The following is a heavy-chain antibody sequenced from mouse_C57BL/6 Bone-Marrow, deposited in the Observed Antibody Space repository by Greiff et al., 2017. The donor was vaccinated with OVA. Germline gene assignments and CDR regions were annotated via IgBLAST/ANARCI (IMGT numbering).Heavy chain of an antibody. CDR2: INPSTGGT. J-gene: IGHJ2*01. Sequence: EVQLQQSGPELVKPGASVKISCKASGYSFTGYYMHWVKQSPEKSLEWIGEINPSTGGTTYNQKFKAKATLTVDKSSSTAYMQLKSLTSEDSAVYYCARYGGSSYEDYFDYWGQGTTLTVSS. CDR1: GYSFTGYY. CDR3: ARYGGSSYEDYFDY. V-gene: IGHV1-42*01. D-gene: IGHD1-1*01.